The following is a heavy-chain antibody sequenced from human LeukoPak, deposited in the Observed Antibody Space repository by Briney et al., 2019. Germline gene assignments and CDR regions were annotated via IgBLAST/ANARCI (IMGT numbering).Heavy chain of an antibody. CDR2: ISSSSSYI. CDR1: GFTFSSYS. Sequence: GGSLRLSCAASGFTFSSYSMNWVRQAPGKGLEWVSSISSSSSYIYYADSVKGRFTISRDNAKNSLYLQMNSLRADDTAVYYCVRDGYSSLSSYFDYWGQGILVTVSS. D-gene: IGHD6-6*01. J-gene: IGHJ4*02. V-gene: IGHV3-21*01. CDR3: VRDGYSSLSSYFDY.